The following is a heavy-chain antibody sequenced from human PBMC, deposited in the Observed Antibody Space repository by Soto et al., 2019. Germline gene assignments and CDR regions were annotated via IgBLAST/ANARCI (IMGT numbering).Heavy chain of an antibody. Sequence: ASVKVSCKASGYTFSNYYMHWVLQAPGEGLEWMGIINPSGGSTSYAQKFRGRVTMTRDTSTSTVYMELSSLRSEDTAVYYCARSGVVIIPAALLHYYYYMDVWGKGTTVTVSS. D-gene: IGHD3-3*01. J-gene: IGHJ6*03. CDR3: ARSGVVIIPAALLHYYYYMDV. CDR1: GYTFSNYY. CDR2: INPSGGST. V-gene: IGHV1-46*03.